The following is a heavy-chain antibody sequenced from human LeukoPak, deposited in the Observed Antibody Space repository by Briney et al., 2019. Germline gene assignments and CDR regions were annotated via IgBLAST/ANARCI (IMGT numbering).Heavy chain of an antibody. CDR2: INPNSGGT. Sequence: ASVKVSCKASGYTFTGYYMHWVRQAPGQGLEWMGRINPNSGGTNYAQKFQGRVAMTRDTSISTAFMELTRLRSDDTAVYYCARDYCSSTSCLFDYWGQGTLVTVSS. CDR3: ARDYCSSTSCLFDY. D-gene: IGHD2-2*01. V-gene: IGHV1-2*06. CDR1: GYTFTGYY. J-gene: IGHJ4*02.